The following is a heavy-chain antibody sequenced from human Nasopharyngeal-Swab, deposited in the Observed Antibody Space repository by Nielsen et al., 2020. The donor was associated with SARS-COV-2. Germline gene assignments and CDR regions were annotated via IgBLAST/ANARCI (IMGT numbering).Heavy chain of an antibody. V-gene: IGHV3-15*01. CDR3: TKEEKRVGALDAGDI. J-gene: IGHJ3*02. CDR2: IKSKTDGGTT. D-gene: IGHD1-26*01. Sequence: VRQMPGKGLEWVGRIKSKTDGGTTDYAAPVKGRFTISRDDSKNTLYLQMNSLKTEDTAVYYWTKEEKRVGALDAGDIWDQGTMVTVSS.